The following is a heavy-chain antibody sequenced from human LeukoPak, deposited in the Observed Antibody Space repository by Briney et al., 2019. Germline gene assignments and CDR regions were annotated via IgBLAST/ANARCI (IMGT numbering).Heavy chain of an antibody. CDR2: IYSDNT. Sequence: GGSLRLSCTVSGFTVSSNSMSWVRQAPGKGLEWVSFIYSDNTHYSDSVKGRFTISRDNSKNTLYLQMNSLRVEDTAVYYCARRAGAYSHPYDYWGQGTLVTVSS. V-gene: IGHV3-53*01. CDR1: GFTVSSNS. D-gene: IGHD4/OR15-4a*01. CDR3: ARRAGAYSHPYDY. J-gene: IGHJ4*02.